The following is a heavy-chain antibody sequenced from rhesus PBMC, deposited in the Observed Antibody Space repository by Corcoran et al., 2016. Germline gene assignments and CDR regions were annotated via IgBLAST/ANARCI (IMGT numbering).Heavy chain of an antibody. V-gene: IGHV1-200*01. CDR2: INPRNVET. Sequence: QVQLVQSGAEVKKPGASVKLSCKASGYTFTSYSINWVRQAPGQGLEGRGWINPRNVETGYAQKFQGGVAMTRDTSTSPAYMELSSLRSEDTAVYYCGRGGYSGYSHWGQGVLVTVSS. D-gene: IGHD5-30*01. CDR1: GYTFTSYS. J-gene: IGHJ4*01. CDR3: GRGGYSGYSH.